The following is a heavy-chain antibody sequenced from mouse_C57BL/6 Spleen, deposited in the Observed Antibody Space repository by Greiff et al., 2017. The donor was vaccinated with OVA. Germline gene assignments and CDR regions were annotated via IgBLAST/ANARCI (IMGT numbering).Heavy chain of an antibody. J-gene: IGHJ4*01. Sequence: EVMLQQSGPELVKPGASVKISCKASGYTFTDYYMNWVKQSHGKSLEWIGDINPNNGGTSYNQKFKGKATLTVDKSSSTAYMELRSLTSEDSAVYYCARRDYDTGLAMDYWGQGTSVTVSS. V-gene: IGHV1-26*01. CDR1: GYTFTDYY. D-gene: IGHD2-4*01. CDR3: ARRDYDTGLAMDY. CDR2: INPNNGGT.